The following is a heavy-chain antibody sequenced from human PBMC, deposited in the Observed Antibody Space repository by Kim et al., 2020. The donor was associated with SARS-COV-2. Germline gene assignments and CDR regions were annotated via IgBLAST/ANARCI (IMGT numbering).Heavy chain of an antibody. V-gene: IGHV3-23*01. CDR3: AKAGQRLAWGCFDY. Sequence: GGSLRLSCTASGFTFTSYAMTWVRQAPGKGLEWVSGIRDSGGRTSYGDPARGRLTIFRDNSKSTLYLQLNTLRVEETALSYCAKAGQRLAWGCFDYWGQG. CDR1: GFTFTSYA. J-gene: IGHJ4*02. D-gene: IGHD6-25*01. CDR2: IRDSGGRT.